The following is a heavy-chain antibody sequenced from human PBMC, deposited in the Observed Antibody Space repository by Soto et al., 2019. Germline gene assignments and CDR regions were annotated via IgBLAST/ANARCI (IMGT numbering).Heavy chain of an antibody. CDR1: GYTFSSYD. D-gene: IGHD2-21*01. Sequence: QVQLVQSGAEVKKPGASVKVSCKASGYTFSSYDINWVRQATGQGLEWMGWMNPKSGYTGNEQKFQGRVTMTRDTSISTAYMEVSSLRSEDTAIYYCARAYGDLDVWGQGTTVTVSS. V-gene: IGHV1-8*01. CDR3: ARAYGDLDV. J-gene: IGHJ6*02. CDR2: MNPKSGYT.